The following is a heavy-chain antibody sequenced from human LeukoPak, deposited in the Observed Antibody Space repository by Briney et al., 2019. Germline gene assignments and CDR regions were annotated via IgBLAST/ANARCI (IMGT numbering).Heavy chain of an antibody. CDR3: ARDLGGSRSGYPDY. CDR2: IGAYNGNT. V-gene: IGHV1-18*01. Sequence: ASVKVSCKASGYTFTSYGISWVRQAPGQGLEWMGWIGAYNGNTNYAQKFQGRVTITADESTSTAYMELSSLRSEDTAVYYCARDLGGSRSGYPDYWGQGTLVTVSS. CDR1: GYTFTSYG. D-gene: IGHD3-3*01. J-gene: IGHJ4*02.